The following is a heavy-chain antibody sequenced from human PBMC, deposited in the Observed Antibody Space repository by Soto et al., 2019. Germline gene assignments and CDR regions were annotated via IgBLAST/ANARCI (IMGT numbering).Heavy chain of an antibody. V-gene: IGHV3-33*06. CDR2: IWYDGSNK. CDR1: GFTFSSYG. Sequence: PGGSLRLSCGASGFTFSSYGMHWVRQAPGKGLEWVAVIWYDGSNKYYADSVKGRFTISRDNSKNTLYLQMNSLRAEDTAVYYCAKASDPAGYYYYYYMDVWGKGTTVTVSS. J-gene: IGHJ6*03. CDR3: AKASDPAGYYYYYYMDV.